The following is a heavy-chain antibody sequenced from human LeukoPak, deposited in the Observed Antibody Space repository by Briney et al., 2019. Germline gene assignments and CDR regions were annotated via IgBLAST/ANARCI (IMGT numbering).Heavy chain of an antibody. J-gene: IGHJ3*02. D-gene: IGHD6-13*01. Sequence: GGSLRLSCAAPGFTFSSYSMTGVGQAPGKGLGWVSYISSSSSTIYYADSVKGRFTISRDNAKNSLYLQMNSLRAEDTAVYYCASRSSWYGDAFDIWGQGTMVTVSS. CDR2: ISSSSSTI. CDR1: GFTFSSYS. CDR3: ASRSSWYGDAFDI. V-gene: IGHV3-48*01.